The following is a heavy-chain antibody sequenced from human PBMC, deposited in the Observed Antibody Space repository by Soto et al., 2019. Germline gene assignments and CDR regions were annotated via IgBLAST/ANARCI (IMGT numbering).Heavy chain of an antibody. V-gene: IGHV3-66*01. CDR2: IYIGGSP. CDR3: ASETPMVSGALDI. Sequence: GESLKISCAASGFTVSNNYMTWVRQAPGKGLEWVSVIYIGGSPYYADSVRGRFTISRDNSKNTVYLQMNSLRAEDSAIYYCASETPMVSGALDIWGQGTMVTVSS. CDR1: GFTVSNNY. J-gene: IGHJ3*02. D-gene: IGHD5-18*01.